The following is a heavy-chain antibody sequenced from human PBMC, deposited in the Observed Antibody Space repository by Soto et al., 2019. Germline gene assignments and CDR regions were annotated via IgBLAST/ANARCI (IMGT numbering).Heavy chain of an antibody. CDR2: ISSSGSTI. CDR3: ARDKYSSSSGYFDP. CDR1: TCGDLC. D-gene: IGHD6-6*01. V-gene: IGHV3-11*01. Sequence: TCGDLCSSRIIKAPGKGLEWVSYISSSGSTIYYADSVKGRFTISRDNAKNSLYLQMNSLRAEDTAVYYCARDKYSSSSGYFDPWGQGTLVTAPQ. J-gene: IGHJ5*02.